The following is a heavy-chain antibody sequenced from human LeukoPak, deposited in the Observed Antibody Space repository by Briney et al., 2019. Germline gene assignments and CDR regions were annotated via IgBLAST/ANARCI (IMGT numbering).Heavy chain of an antibody. V-gene: IGHV1-8*01. CDR2: MNPNSGNT. Sequence: GASVKVSCKASGYTFTSYDINWVRQATGQGLERMGWMNPNSGNTDYAQKFQGRVTMTRNTSISTAYMELSSLRSEDTAVYYCARGLYLVATTVEYYFDYWGQGTLVTVSS. CDR1: GYTFTSYD. J-gene: IGHJ4*02. D-gene: IGHD5-12*01. CDR3: ARGLYLVATTVEYYFDY.